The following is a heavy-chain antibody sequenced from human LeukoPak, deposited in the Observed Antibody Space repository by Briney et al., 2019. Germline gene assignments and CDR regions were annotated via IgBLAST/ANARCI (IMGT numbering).Heavy chain of an antibody. D-gene: IGHD3-10*01. CDR1: GFTVTTNY. Sequence: GGSLRLSCAASGFTVTTNYMTWVRQAPGKGLEWVSIIYSGGYTDYADSVKGRFTISRDNSKNTLFLQMNSLRAGDTAVYYCARGTVTMVDYWGQGTLVTVSS. V-gene: IGHV3-66*01. CDR2: IYSGGYT. J-gene: IGHJ4*02. CDR3: ARGTVTMVDY.